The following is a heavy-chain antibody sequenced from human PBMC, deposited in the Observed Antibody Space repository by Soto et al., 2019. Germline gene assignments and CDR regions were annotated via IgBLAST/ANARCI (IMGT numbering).Heavy chain of an antibody. CDR2: ISYDGSNK. D-gene: IGHD3-22*01. CDR1: GFTFSSYA. Sequence: GGSLRLSCAASGFTFSSYAMHWVRQAPGKGLEWVAVISYDGSNKYYADSVKGRFTISRDNSKNTLYLQMNSLRAEDTAVYYCAREQYYYDSSGYGYHYGMDVWGQGTRVTVSS. J-gene: IGHJ6*02. V-gene: IGHV3-30-3*01. CDR3: AREQYYYDSSGYGYHYGMDV.